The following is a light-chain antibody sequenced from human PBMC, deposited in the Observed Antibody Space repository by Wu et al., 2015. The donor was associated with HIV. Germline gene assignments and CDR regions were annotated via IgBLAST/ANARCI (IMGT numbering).Light chain of an antibody. Sequence: DIVLTQSPATLSVSPGETATLSCRASQSVANYLAWYQQKPGQAPSLLIYDASTRATGIPARFSGSGSGTDFTLTISSLEPEDFAVYYCQQRGYWGTFGGGTKVETK. J-gene: IGKJ4*01. CDR1: QSVANY. CDR2: DAS. CDR3: QQRGYWGT. V-gene: IGKV3-11*01.